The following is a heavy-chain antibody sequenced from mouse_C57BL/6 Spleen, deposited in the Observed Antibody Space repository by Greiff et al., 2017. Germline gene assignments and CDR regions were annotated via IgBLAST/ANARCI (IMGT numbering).Heavy chain of an antibody. J-gene: IGHJ2*01. CDR3: ARGGYGDDERYYVWG. Sequence: VQLQQPGAELVKPGASVKLSCKASGYTFTSYWMQWVKQRPGQGLEWIGEIDPSDGYTNYNQKFKGKATLTVDTSSSTAYMQLSSLTSEDSAVYYCARGGYGDDERYYVWGWGQSTTLTV. D-gene: IGHD2-2*01. CDR2: IDPSDGYT. CDR1: GYTFTSYW. V-gene: IGHV1-50*01.